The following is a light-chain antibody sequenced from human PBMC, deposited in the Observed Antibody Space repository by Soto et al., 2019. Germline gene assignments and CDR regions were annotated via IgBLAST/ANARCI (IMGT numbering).Light chain of an antibody. CDR1: QSIGLA. J-gene: IGKJ1*01. Sequence: EIVLTQSPATLSLSPGERATLSCRASQSIGLAIAWYQHKPGQAPRLLIFDASQRATGIPARFRGSGSGTEVTLPISSLEPEDVAVYYCQQRTDRPPWTFGQGTKVESK. CDR2: DAS. V-gene: IGKV3-11*01. CDR3: QQRTDRPPWT.